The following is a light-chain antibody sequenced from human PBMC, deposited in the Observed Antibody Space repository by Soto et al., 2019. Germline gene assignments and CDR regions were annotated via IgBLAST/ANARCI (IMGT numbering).Light chain of an antibody. CDR1: QSVSSY. J-gene: IGKJ2*01. CDR2: DAS. CDR3: QQRSNWPQYT. V-gene: IGKV3-11*01. Sequence: EIVLTQSPATLSLSPGERATLSCRASQSVSSYLAWYQQKPGQAPGLLIYDASNRATGIPARFSGSGSGTDFTLTISSLEPEDFAVYYCQQRSNWPQYTFGQGTKVDIK.